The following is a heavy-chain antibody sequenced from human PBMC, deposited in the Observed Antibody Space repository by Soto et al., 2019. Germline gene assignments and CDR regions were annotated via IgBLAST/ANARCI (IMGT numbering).Heavy chain of an antibody. V-gene: IGHV4-39*01. CDR2: IYYTGST. CDR1: GDSISSGSYY. Sequence: SETLSLTCIVSGDSISSGSYYWGWIRQPPGKGLEWIGSIYYTGSTNYNPSLKSRVNISADTSKNQFSLRLSSVTAADTAVYYCARRVDFGNGYYTAPLDVWGKGTTVTVSS. CDR3: ARRVDFGNGYYTAPLDV. J-gene: IGHJ6*04. D-gene: IGHD3-22*01.